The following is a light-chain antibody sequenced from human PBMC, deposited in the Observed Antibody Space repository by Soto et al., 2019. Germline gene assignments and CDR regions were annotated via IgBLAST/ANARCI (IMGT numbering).Light chain of an antibody. V-gene: IGKV3-15*01. CDR1: QSVSSS. Sequence: EIVMTQSPATLSVSPGERATLSCRASQSVSSSLAWYQQKPGQAPMLLIYGASTRATGIPARFSGSGSGTEFTLTISSLQSEDFAVYYCHQYNNWLRTFGQGTKVEIK. J-gene: IGKJ1*01. CDR2: GAS. CDR3: HQYNNWLRT.